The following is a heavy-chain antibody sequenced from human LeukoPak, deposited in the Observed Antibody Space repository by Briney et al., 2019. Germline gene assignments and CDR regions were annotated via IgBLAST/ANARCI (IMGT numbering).Heavy chain of an antibody. CDR1: GGSISSSSYY. CDR2: IYYSGST. CDR3: ARHLGAGYYYDSSGYFSWFDH. D-gene: IGHD3-22*01. Sequence: SETLSLTCTVSGGSISSSSYYWGWLRQPPGKGLEWIGSIYYSGSTYYNPSLKSRVTISVDTSKNQFSLKLSSVTAADTAVYYCARHLGAGYYYDSSGYFSWFDHWGQGTLVTVSS. V-gene: IGHV4-39*01. J-gene: IGHJ5*02.